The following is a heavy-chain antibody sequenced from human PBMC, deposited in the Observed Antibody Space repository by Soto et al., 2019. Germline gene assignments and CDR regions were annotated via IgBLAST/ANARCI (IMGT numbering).Heavy chain of an antibody. CDR3: ARRGGEYCSGGSCYGSYRYYYYMDV. CDR1: GYSFTSYW. CDR2: IYPGDSDT. D-gene: IGHD2-15*01. Sequence: GESLKISCKGSGYSFTSYWIGWVRQMPGKGLEWMGIIYPGDSDTRYSPSFQGQVTISADKSISTAYLQWSSLKASDTAMYYCARRGGEYCSGGSCYGSYRYYYYMDVWGKGTTVTVSS. J-gene: IGHJ6*03. V-gene: IGHV5-51*01.